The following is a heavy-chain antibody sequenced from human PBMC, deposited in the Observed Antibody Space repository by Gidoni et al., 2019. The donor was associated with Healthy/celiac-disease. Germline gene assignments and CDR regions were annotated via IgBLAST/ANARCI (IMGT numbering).Heavy chain of an antibody. D-gene: IGHD3-10*01. V-gene: IGHV3-21*01. Sequence: EVQLVESGGGLVKPVGSLRLSCAASGVTFSSYSMNWVRKAPGKGLEWVSSISSSSSYIYYTDSVKGRFTISRDNAKNSLYLQMNSLRAEDTAVYYCASLWDWSYGMDVWGQGTTVTVSS. CDR1: GVTFSSYS. CDR3: ASLWDWSYGMDV. J-gene: IGHJ6*02. CDR2: ISSSSSYI.